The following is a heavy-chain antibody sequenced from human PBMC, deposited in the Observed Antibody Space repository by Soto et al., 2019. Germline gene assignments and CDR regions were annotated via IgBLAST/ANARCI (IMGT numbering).Heavy chain of an antibody. CDR1: GGSLSDYF. Sequence: WETLSLTCVVSGGSLSDYFWSWIRRPPGMALEWIGEINHLGSINYNPSLKSRVTMSVDTSKNQFSLTLNSVTAADTATYYCARGGISHWAYFYYMDVWDRGTTVTVSS. D-gene: IGHD2-21*01. J-gene: IGHJ6*03. V-gene: IGHV4-34*01. CDR3: ARGGISHWAYFYYMDV. CDR2: INHLGSI.